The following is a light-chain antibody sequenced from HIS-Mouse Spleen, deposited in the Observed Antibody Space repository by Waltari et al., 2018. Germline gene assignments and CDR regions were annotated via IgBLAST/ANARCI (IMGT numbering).Light chain of an antibody. CDR2: RNN. CDR1: SSNLGSNY. Sequence: QSVLTQPPSASGTPGQRVTISCSGSSSNLGSNYVYWYQQLPGTAPKHLIYRNNQRPSGVPDRFSGSKSGTSASLAISGLRSEDEADYYCAAWDDSLSGVFGGGTKLTVL. V-gene: IGLV1-47*01. J-gene: IGLJ2*01. CDR3: AAWDDSLSGV.